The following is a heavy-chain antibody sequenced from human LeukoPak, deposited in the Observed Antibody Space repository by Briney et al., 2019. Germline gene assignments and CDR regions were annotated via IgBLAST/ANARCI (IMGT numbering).Heavy chain of an antibody. CDR3: ARRIVVVIRIYNWFDP. CDR2: INHSGST. D-gene: IGHD3-22*01. Sequence: SETLSLTCTVSGGSISGYYWSWIRQPPGKGLEWIGEINHSGSTNYNPSLKSRVTISVDTSKNQFSLKLSSVTAADTAVYYCARRIVVVIRIYNWFDPWGQGTLVTVSS. V-gene: IGHV4-34*01. CDR1: GGSISGYY. J-gene: IGHJ5*02.